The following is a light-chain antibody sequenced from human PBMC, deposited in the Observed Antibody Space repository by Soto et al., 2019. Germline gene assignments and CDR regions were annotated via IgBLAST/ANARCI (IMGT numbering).Light chain of an antibody. V-gene: IGKV1-27*01. Sequence: DIQMTQSPSSLSASVGDKVTVTCRASQGISSYLAWYQQKPGKVPKLLIYAASTLQSRVPSRFSGSGSGTDFTLTISSLQPEDVATYYCQKYNSAPWTFGQGTKVEIK. CDR3: QKYNSAPWT. CDR2: AAS. J-gene: IGKJ1*01. CDR1: QGISSY.